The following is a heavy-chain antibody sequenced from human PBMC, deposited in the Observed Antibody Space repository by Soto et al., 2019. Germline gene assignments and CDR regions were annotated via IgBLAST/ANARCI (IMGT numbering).Heavy chain of an antibody. Sequence: QVQLAESGGGVVQPVRSLTITCAASGCTLGTCGMHWVSQAPGKAREWVAVISNDGGDKYYADSVMCRFPISRDNSKNTLFMQMNSLRAEHTAVYFCAKEFFDSSGFYPSIDAFDIWGQGTVVTV. CDR2: ISNDGGDK. CDR3: AKEFFDSSGFYPSIDAFDI. CDR1: GCTLGTCG. D-gene: IGHD3-22*01. V-gene: IGHV3-30*18. J-gene: IGHJ3*02.